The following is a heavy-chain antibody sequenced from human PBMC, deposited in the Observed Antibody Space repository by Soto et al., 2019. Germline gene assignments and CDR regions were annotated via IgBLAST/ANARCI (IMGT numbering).Heavy chain of an antibody. V-gene: IGHV1-69*02. J-gene: IGHJ6*02. D-gene: IGHD2-21*02. CDR3: ARRRYCGPDCYKKFYYGMDV. CDR2: IIPVLTVT. Sequence: QVQLVQSGAAVRKPGSSVKVSCMASGSTFSSYTVNWVRQSPGKGLEWIGRIIPVLTVTDYARRFQGRVTITADRSHKAPYMELASLTSEDTAVYYCARRRYCGPDCYKKFYYGMDVWGPGTTVTVSS. CDR1: GSTFSSYT.